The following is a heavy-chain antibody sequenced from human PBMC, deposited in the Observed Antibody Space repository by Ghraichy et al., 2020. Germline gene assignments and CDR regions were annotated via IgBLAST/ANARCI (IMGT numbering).Heavy chain of an antibody. CDR1: GFTFSSYG. CDR3: AKDSHEIPFDY. Sequence: GESLNISCAASGFTFSSYGMHWVRQAPGKGLEWVAVISYDGSNKYYADSVKGRFTISRDNSKNTLYLQMNSLRAEDTAVYYCAKDSHEIPFDYWGQGTLVTVSS. J-gene: IGHJ4*02. V-gene: IGHV3-30*18. CDR2: ISYDGSNK. D-gene: IGHD2-2*02.